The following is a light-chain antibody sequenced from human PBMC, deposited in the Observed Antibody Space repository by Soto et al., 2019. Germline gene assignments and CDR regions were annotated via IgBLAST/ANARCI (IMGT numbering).Light chain of an antibody. CDR2: DAS. V-gene: IGKV1-39*01. CDR1: QTIATY. J-gene: IGKJ1*01. CDR3: QQSYDTPRT. Sequence: DIPMTQSPSSLSAFVGDRVTSSCRASQTIATYLNWYQQKPGRAPKLLIYDASNLQSGVPSRFSGRASGTDFTLTISSLQPDDFGTYYCQQSYDTPRTFGQGTKVEIK.